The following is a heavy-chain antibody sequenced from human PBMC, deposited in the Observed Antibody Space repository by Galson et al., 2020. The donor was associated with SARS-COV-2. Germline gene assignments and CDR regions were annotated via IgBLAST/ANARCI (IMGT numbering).Heavy chain of an antibody. Sequence: GESPKISCAASGFAFSTYAMHWVRQAPGQGLEWVAVISSDGTNKYYADSVQGRFTISRDNSKNTLFLQMNSLRREDTAVDYCATHPPLYYGANTPGDYWGQGTLVTVSS. J-gene: IGHJ4*02. CDR1: GFAFSTYA. CDR3: ATHPPLYYGANTPGDY. V-gene: IGHV3-30*04. D-gene: IGHD4-17*01. CDR2: ISSDGTNK.